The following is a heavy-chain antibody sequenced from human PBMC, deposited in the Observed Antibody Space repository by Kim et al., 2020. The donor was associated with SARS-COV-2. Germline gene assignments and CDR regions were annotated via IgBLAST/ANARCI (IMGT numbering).Heavy chain of an antibody. D-gene: IGHD1-1*01. CDR2: ISRSGSAI. Sequence: GGSLRLSCAVSGLTFSTTDMHWVRQAPGKGLEWIAHISRSGSAIVYADSVKGRFTISRDEAKNSLYVQMNSLRDEDTAVYYCARERTAFDFWGRGTLVTVST. CDR1: GLTFSTTD. J-gene: IGHJ4*02. V-gene: IGHV3-48*02. CDR3: ARERTAFDF.